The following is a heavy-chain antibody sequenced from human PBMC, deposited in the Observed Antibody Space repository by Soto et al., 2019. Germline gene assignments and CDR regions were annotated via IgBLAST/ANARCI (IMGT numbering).Heavy chain of an antibody. CDR2: ISAHNGNT. J-gene: IGHJ4*02. CDR3: ARGRYGDH. Sequence: QVHLVQSGAEVKKPGASVKVSCKASGYTFTSYGITWVRQAPGQGLEWMGWISAHNGNTDYAQKLQGRVIVPRDTSASTASMALRSLRSDATAVYYCARGRYGDHWGQGALVTVSS. CDR1: GYTFTSYG. D-gene: IGHD1-1*01. V-gene: IGHV1-18*01.